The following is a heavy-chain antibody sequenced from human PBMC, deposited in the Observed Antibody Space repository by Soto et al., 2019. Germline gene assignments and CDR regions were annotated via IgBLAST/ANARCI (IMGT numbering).Heavy chain of an antibody. CDR2: ISSNGGTT. V-gene: IGHV3-64*01. Sequence: EVQLAESGGGMVQPGGSLTLSCVASGFTFSSYDMHWVRQAPGKGLEYVSSISSNGGTTYYGNSVKGRFTISRDNSKNTLYLQTGSLRAEDMAVYYCVRRVSGNYDYWGQGALVTVSS. CDR1: GFTFSSYD. CDR3: VRRVSGNYDY. J-gene: IGHJ4*02. D-gene: IGHD1-7*01.